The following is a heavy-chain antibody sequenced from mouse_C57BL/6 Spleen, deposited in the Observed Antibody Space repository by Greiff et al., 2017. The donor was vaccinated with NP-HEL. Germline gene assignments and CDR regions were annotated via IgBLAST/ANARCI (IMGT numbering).Heavy chain of an antibody. CDR2: IYPGDGDT. J-gene: IGHJ3*01. CDR3: ARNDYAWFAY. Sequence: QVQLQQSGPELVKPGASVKISCKASGYAFSSSWMHWVKQMPGKGLEWIGRIYPGDGDTNYNGKFKGKATLTADKSSSTAYMQLSSLTSEDSAVYFCARNDYAWFAYWGQGTLVTVSA. D-gene: IGHD2-4*01. V-gene: IGHV1-82*01. CDR1: GYAFSSSW.